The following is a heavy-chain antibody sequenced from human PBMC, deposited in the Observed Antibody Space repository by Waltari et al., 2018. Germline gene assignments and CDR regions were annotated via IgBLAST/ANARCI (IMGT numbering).Heavy chain of an antibody. V-gene: IGHV4-38-2*02. Sequence: QVQLQESGPGLVKPSETLSLTGTVSGYSISSDYYWGWIRRPPGKGLEWIGTISHSGPTHYNPSFKSRVTISVDTSKNQFSLKLNSVTAADTAVYYCTRVEYYDSSGYYVGAFDIWGQGTTVTVSS. J-gene: IGHJ3*02. CDR2: ISHSGPT. CDR3: TRVEYYDSSGYYVGAFDI. CDR1: GYSISSDYY. D-gene: IGHD3-22*01.